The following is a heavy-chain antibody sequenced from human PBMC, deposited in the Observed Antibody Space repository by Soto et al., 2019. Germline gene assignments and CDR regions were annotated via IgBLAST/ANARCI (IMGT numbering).Heavy chain of an antibody. J-gene: IGHJ6*02. CDR3: ARDYDTNLDYYYYGMDV. CDR2: IIPIFGTA. Sequence: ASVKVSCKASGGTFSSYAISWVRQAPGQGLEWMGGIIPIFGTANYAQKFQGRVTITADESTSTAYMELSSLRSEDTAVYYCARDYDTNLDYYYYGMDVWGQGTTVTVSS. CDR1: GGTFSSYA. V-gene: IGHV1-69*13. D-gene: IGHD3-3*01.